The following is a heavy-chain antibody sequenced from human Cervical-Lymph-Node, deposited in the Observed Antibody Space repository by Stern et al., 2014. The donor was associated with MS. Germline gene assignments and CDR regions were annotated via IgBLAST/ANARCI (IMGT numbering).Heavy chain of an antibody. CDR1: GYTFSGYY. CDR3: ARDRATSNYPFYYYGMDV. Sequence: VQLVQSGNEVKTPGASVKVSCKASGYTFSGYYIHWVRQAPGQGLEWMGWINPDSGGANYAQNFHGWVTMTRDTSINTAYIDLSGLKSDDTAVYFCARDRATSNYPFYYYGMDVWGQGTTVTVSS. V-gene: IGHV1-2*04. D-gene: IGHD4-11*01. CDR2: INPDSGGA. J-gene: IGHJ6*02.